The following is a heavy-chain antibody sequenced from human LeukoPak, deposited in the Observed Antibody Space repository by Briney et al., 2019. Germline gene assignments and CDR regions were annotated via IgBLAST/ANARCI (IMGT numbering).Heavy chain of an antibody. CDR2: IYHSGST. Sequence: SQTLSLTCAVSGGSISSGGYSWSWIRQPPGKGLEWIGYIYHSGSTYYNPSLKSRVTISVDRSKHQFSLKLSSVTAADTAVYYCARGGSGSGSYAPGYWGQGTLVTVSS. J-gene: IGHJ4*02. D-gene: IGHD3-10*01. CDR3: ARGGSGSGSYAPGY. CDR1: GGSISSGGYS. V-gene: IGHV4-30-2*01.